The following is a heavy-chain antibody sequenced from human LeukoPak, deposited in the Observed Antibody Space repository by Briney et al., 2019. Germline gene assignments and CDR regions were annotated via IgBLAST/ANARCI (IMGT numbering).Heavy chain of an antibody. Sequence: SETLSLTCTVSGGSISNTNYYWGWIRQPPGKGLEWIGTIYHSGSTYYNPSLKSRVTISVDTSMNQFSLKLSSVTAADTAVYYCARDHRNSLVSDYGMDVWGQGTTVTVSS. V-gene: IGHV4-39*07. CDR3: ARDHRNSLVSDYGMDV. D-gene: IGHD1-14*01. CDR1: GGSISNTNYY. CDR2: IYHSGST. J-gene: IGHJ6*02.